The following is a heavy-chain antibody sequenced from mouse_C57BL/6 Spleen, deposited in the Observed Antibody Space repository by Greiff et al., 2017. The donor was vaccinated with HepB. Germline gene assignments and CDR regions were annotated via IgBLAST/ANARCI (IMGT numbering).Heavy chain of an antibody. Sequence: EVQLQESGTVLARPGASVKMSCKTSGYTFTSYWMHWVKQRPGQGLEWIGAIYPGNSDTSYNQKFKGKAKLTAVTSASTAYMELSSLTNEDSAVYYCTTVVATKDYYAMDYWGQGTSVTVSS. D-gene: IGHD1-1*01. V-gene: IGHV1-5*01. CDR1: GYTFTSYW. CDR3: TTVVATKDYYAMDY. CDR2: IYPGNSDT. J-gene: IGHJ4*01.